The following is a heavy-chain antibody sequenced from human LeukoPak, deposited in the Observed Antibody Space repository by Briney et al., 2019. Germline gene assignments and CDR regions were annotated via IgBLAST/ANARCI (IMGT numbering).Heavy chain of an antibody. V-gene: IGHV4-59*08. Sequence: PSETLSLTCTVSGGSISSYYWSWIRQPPGKGLEWIGYIYYSGSTNYNPSLKSRVTISVDTSKNQFSLRLSSVTAADTAAYYCARLAIDGYNRDYYFDYWGQGTLVTVSS. J-gene: IGHJ4*02. D-gene: IGHD5-24*01. CDR2: IYYSGST. CDR1: GGSISSYY. CDR3: ARLAIDGYNRDYYFDY.